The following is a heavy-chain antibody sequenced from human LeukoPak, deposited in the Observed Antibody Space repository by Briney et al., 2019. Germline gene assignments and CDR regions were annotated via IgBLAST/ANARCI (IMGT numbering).Heavy chain of an antibody. V-gene: IGHV3-11*05. CDR3: ARGSARWFDP. CDR1: GXTFSDSY. Sequence: GGSLRLSCAASGXTFSDSYMSWIRQAAGKGLEWISYIGSTSSHTNYADSVKGRFTISRDNAKRSLYLQMNSLRAEDTAVYYCARGSARWFDPWGQGTLVTVSS. CDR2: IGSTSSHT. J-gene: IGHJ5*02.